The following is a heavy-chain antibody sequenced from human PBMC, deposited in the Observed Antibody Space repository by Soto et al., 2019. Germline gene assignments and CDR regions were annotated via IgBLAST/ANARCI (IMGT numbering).Heavy chain of an antibody. J-gene: IGHJ3*02. CDR3: ARVAGDDPLDI. Sequence: EVQLVESGGGLVQPGGSLRLSCAASGFIVSSNYMTWGRQAPGKGLERVSIMYSGGTTYYAESVKGRFTISRHISKNTLDLQMNTLRFEDTAVYYCARVAGDDPLDIWGPGTMVTVSS. D-gene: IGHD2-21*02. CDR2: MYSGGTT. V-gene: IGHV3-53*04. CDR1: GFIVSSNY.